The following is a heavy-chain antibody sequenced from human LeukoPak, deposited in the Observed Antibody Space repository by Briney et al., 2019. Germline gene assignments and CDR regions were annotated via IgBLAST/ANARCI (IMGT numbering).Heavy chain of an antibody. CDR1: GFTVSSNY. D-gene: IGHD4-11*01. J-gene: IGHJ5*02. Sequence: GGSLRLSCAASGFTVSSNYMSWVRQAPGKGLEWVSVIYSGGSTYYADSVKGRFTISRDNSKNTLYLQMSSLRAEDTAVYYCARARGDYIASWFDPWGQGTLVTVSS. V-gene: IGHV3-66*02. CDR2: IYSGGST. CDR3: ARARGDYIASWFDP.